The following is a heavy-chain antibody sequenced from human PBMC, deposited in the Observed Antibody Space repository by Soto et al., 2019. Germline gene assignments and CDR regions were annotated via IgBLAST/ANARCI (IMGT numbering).Heavy chain of an antibody. J-gene: IGHJ6*02. D-gene: IGHD3-10*01. CDR1: GGSFSGYY. CDR2: INHSGST. Sequence: SETLSLTCAVYGGSFSGYYWSWIRQPPGKGLEWIGEINHSGSTNYNPSLKSRVTISVDTSKNQFSLKLSSVTAADTAVYYCARDRRYYGSGSYYGGSYYYYGMDVWGQGTTVT. CDR3: ARDRRYYGSGSYYGGSYYYYGMDV. V-gene: IGHV4-34*01.